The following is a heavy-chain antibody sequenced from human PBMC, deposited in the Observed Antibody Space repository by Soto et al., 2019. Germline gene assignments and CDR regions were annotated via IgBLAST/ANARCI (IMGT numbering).Heavy chain of an antibody. Sequence: PSETLSLTCTVSGGSISSGGYYWSWIRQHPGKGLEWIGYIYYSGSTYYNPSLKSRVTISVDTSKNQFSLKLSSVTAADTAVYYCARLSQWLPRGFDPWGQGTLVTVSS. J-gene: IGHJ5*02. V-gene: IGHV4-31*03. D-gene: IGHD6-19*01. CDR3: ARLSQWLPRGFDP. CDR2: IYYSGST. CDR1: GGSISSGGYY.